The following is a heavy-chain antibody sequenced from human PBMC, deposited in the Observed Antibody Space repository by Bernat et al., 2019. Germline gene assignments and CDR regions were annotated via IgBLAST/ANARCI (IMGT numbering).Heavy chain of an antibody. CDR2: VTGSGSST. Sequence: EVQLLQSGGGLVQPGGSLRLSCAASGFTFSNFAMSWVRQAPGKGLEWVSAVTGSGSSTYYADSVKGRFTVSRDNSKNTLYLQMNNLRAEDTALYYCAKDDCSSPACYTAAFDVWGHGTMVTVSS. D-gene: IGHD2-2*01. V-gene: IGHV3-23*01. CDR3: AKDDCSSPACYTAAFDV. CDR1: GFTFSNFA. J-gene: IGHJ3*01.